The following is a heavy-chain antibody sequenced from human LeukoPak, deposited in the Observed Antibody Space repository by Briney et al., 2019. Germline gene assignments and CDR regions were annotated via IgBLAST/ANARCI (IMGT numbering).Heavy chain of an antibody. D-gene: IGHD6-13*01. CDR1: GFTVSSNY. Sequence: GGSLRLSCAVSGFTVSSNYMSWVRQAPWKGLEWVSIIYSGGSTYYADSVKGRFTISRDNSKNTLYVQMNSLRAEDTAVYYCARVGYTGTWYSSPPFDYWGQGTLVTVSS. CDR2: IYSGGST. CDR3: ARVGYTGTWYSSPPFDY. J-gene: IGHJ4*02. V-gene: IGHV3-66*01.